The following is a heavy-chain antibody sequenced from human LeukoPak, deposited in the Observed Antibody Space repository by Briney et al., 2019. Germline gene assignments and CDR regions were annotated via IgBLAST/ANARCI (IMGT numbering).Heavy chain of an antibody. CDR2: IYYSGST. CDR1: GGSISSGDYY. CDR3: ARWFETYFDY. D-gene: IGHD3-22*01. V-gene: IGHV4-61*08. J-gene: IGHJ4*02. Sequence: SETLSLTCTVSGGSISSGDYYWSWIRQPPGKGLEWIGYIYYSGSTNYNPSLKSRVTISVDTSKNQFSLKLSSVTAADTAVYYCARWFETYFDYWGQGTLVTVSS.